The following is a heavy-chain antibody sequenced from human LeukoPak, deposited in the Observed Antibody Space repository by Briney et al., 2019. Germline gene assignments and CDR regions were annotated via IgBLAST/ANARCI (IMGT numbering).Heavy chain of an antibody. CDR1: GGSISSSSYY. CDR3: ARDRSTVIAFDI. V-gene: IGHV4-39*07. CDR2: IYYSGST. D-gene: IGHD2-8*02. J-gene: IGHJ3*02. Sequence: SETLSLTCTVSGGSISSSSYYWRRIRQPPGKGLEWIGSIYYSGSTYYNPSLKSRVTISVDTSKNQFSLKLSSVTAADTAVYYCARDRSTVIAFDIWGQGTMVTVSS.